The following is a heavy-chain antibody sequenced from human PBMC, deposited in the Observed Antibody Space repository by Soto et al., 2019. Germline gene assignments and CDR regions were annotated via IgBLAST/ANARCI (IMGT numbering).Heavy chain of an antibody. V-gene: IGHV1-2*02. D-gene: IGHD3-16*01. CDR1: GYTFSDYF. Sequence: QVQLVQSGAEVKKSGASVKVSCKASGYTFSDYFIQWLRQAPGQGLEWVAWINPKTAATNYAKKFQDRVTLTSDTSFSTAYLELTRLRPDDTAVYYCARIKGGLDYYSGMDVWGQGTAVTVSS. CDR2: INPKTAAT. J-gene: IGHJ6*02. CDR3: ARIKGGLDYYSGMDV.